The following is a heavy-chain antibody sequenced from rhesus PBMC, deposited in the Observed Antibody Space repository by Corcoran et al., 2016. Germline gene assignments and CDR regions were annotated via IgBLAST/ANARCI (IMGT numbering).Heavy chain of an antibody. Sequence: QVQLQESGPGLVKPSETLSLPCAVSVYSISRGYACSWIRQPPGKGLEGSGYFGGSSGSTNYNPSLKSRVTISKDTSKNQFSLKLSSVTAADTAVYYCARDCGYSGYSFGFDYWGQGVLVTVSS. J-gene: IGHJ4*01. V-gene: IGHV4-127*01. CDR3: ARDCGYSGYSFGFDY. D-gene: IGHD5-30*01. CDR2: FGGSSGST. CDR1: VYSISRGYA.